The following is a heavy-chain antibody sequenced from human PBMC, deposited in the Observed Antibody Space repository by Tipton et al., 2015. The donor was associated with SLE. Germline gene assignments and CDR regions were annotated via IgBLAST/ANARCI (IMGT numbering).Heavy chain of an antibody. CDR1: GGSISSYY. J-gene: IGHJ3*02. CDR2: IYYSGST. CDR3: AREIAYGAFDI. Sequence: TLSLTCTVSGGSISSYYWSWIRQPPGKGLEWIGYIYYSGSTNYNPSLKSRVTISVDTSKNQFPLKLSSVTAADTAVYYCAREIAYGAFDIWGQGTMVTVSS. D-gene: IGHD2-21*01. V-gene: IGHV4-59*01.